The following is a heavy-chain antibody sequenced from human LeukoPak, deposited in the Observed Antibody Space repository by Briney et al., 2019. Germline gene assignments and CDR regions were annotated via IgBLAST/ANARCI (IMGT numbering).Heavy chain of an antibody. D-gene: IGHD2-8*01. Sequence: GGSLTLSCVASGFTFANYVMSWVRQAPGKGLEWVGWISPHSHTTHYAEKVQGRVTMTTDTSTTTVYMELRSLRSDDTAVYFCARGQSMYYWGQGTPVTVSS. V-gene: IGHV1-18*01. CDR3: ARGQSMYY. CDR2: ISPHSHTT. J-gene: IGHJ4*02. CDR1: GFTFANYV.